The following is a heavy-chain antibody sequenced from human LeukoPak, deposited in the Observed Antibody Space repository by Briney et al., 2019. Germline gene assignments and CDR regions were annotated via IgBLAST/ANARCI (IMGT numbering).Heavy chain of an antibody. Sequence: SETLSLTCTVSSDSITSYYWNWIRQPPGKGLEWIGYISSSGTTNYNPSLKSRVTISIDTSKNQFSLRLSSANAADTAVYYCARSDWYLNLDYRGQGTLVTVSP. D-gene: IGHD6-19*01. CDR2: ISSSGTT. J-gene: IGHJ4*02. CDR1: SDSITSYY. V-gene: IGHV4-59*01. CDR3: ARSDWYLNLDY.